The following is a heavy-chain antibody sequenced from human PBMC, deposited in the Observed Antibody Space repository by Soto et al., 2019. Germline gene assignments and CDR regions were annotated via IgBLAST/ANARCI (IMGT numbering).Heavy chain of an antibody. V-gene: IGHV4-4*02. Sequence: SETLSLTCAVSGGSITSTNWWSWVRQPPGKGLEWIGEIYHSGTTNYNPSLKSRVTISVDKSKNQFSLKLTSVTAADTAVYYCARDRGIAAAGPGGQEILVTVSP. D-gene: IGHD6-13*01. CDR1: GGSITSTNW. CDR2: IYHSGTT. CDR3: ARDRGIAAAGP. J-gene: IGHJ4*02.